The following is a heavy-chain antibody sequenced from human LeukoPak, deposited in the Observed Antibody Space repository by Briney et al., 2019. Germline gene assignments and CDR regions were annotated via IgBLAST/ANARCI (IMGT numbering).Heavy chain of an antibody. V-gene: IGHV3-30*04. D-gene: IGHD3-22*01. J-gene: IGHJ1*01. CDR3: ARDVDRSGYYAPKYLQH. Sequence: GGSLRLSCAASGFIFSSYAMHWVRQAPGKGLEWVAVTSCDGRNQYYADSVKGRFTISRDNSKNTLYLQMNSLRAEDTAVYYCARDVDRSGYYAPKYLQHWGQGTLVTVSS. CDR1: GFIFSSYA. CDR2: TSCDGRNQ.